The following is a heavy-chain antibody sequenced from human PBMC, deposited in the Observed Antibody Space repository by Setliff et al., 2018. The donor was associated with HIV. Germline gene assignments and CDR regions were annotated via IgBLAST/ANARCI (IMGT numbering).Heavy chain of an antibody. Sequence: AGGSLRLSCAVSGFTFSNSTMNWFRQAPGKGLEWVSSISSTGTYIYYADSMKGRFTISRDNARNSLYLQMNSLRAEDTAMYYCTRDLDLTGGEAFDIWGQGTMVTVSS. J-gene: IGHJ3*02. D-gene: IGHD3-3*01. CDR3: TRDLDLTGGEAFDI. CDR2: ISSTGTYI. V-gene: IGHV3-21*01. CDR1: GFTFSNST.